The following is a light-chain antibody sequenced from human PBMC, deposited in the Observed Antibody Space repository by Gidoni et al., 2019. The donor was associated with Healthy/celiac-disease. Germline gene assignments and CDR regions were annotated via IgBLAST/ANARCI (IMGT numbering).Light chain of an antibody. V-gene: IGKV1-39*01. Sequence: DIHLTQSPSSLSASVGDRVTITCRASQSIISYLNWYQQKPGKAPKLLIYAASSLQSGVPSRFSGSGSGTDFTLTISSLQPEDFATYYCQQSYSTPYTFGQGTKLEIK. CDR3: QQSYSTPYT. J-gene: IGKJ2*01. CDR2: AAS. CDR1: QSIISY.